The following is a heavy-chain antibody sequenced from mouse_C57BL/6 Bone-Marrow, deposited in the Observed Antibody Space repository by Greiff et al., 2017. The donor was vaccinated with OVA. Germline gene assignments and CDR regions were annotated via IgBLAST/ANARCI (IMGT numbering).Heavy chain of an antibody. CDR2: IDPSDSYT. D-gene: IGHD2-4*01. Sequence: VQLQQPGAELVMPGASVKLSCKASGYTFTSYWMHWVKQRPGQGLEWIGEIDPSDSYTNYNQKFKGKSTLTVDKSSSTAYMQLSSLTSEDSAVYYCARRGDYDVRYFDVWGTGTTVTVSS. CDR1: GYTFTSYW. V-gene: IGHV1-69*01. CDR3: ARRGDYDVRYFDV. J-gene: IGHJ1*03.